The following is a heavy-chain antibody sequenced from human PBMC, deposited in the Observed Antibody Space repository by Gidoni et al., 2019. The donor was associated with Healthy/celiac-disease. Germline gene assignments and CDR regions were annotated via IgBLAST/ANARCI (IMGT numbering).Heavy chain of an antibody. CDR1: GFTFSSYS. V-gene: IGHV3-21*01. D-gene: IGHD3-9*01. CDR2: ISSSSSYI. J-gene: IGHJ3*02. CDR3: ARDHEPTYYDILTGSHDAFDI. Sequence: EVQLVESGGGLVKPGGSLRLSCAASGFTFSSYSMTWVRQAPGKGLEWVSSISSSSSYIYYADSVKGRFTISSDNAKNSLYLQMNSLRAEDTAVYYCARDHEPTYYDILTGSHDAFDIWGQGTMVTVSS.